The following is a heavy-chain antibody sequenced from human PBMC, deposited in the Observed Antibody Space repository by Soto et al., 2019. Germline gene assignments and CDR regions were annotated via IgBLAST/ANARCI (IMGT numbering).Heavy chain of an antibody. D-gene: IGHD4-4*01. J-gene: IGHJ5*02. Sequence: SETLSLTCTGSCGSISSYYWSWIRQPPGKGLEWIGYIYYSGSTNYNPSLKSRVTISVDTSKNQFSLKLSSVTAADTAVYYCAREGVTLNWFDPWGQGTLVTVSS. CDR2: IYYSGST. CDR3: AREGVTLNWFDP. CDR1: CGSISSYY. V-gene: IGHV4-59*01.